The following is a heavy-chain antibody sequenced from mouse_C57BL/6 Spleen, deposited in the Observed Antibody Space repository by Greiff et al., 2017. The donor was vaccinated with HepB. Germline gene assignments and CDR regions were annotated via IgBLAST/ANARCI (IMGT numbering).Heavy chain of an antibody. CDR2: IWWDDDK. J-gene: IGHJ3*01. V-gene: IGHV8-8*01. Sequence: QVTLKVSGPGILQPSQTLSLTCSFSGFSLSTFGMGVGWIRQPSGKGLEWLAHIWWDDDKYYNPALKSRLTLSKDTSQNQVFLKVANVDTADTATYYCARIADDYDERFAYWGQGTLVTVSA. D-gene: IGHD2-4*01. CDR3: ARIADDYDERFAY. CDR1: GFSLSTFGMG.